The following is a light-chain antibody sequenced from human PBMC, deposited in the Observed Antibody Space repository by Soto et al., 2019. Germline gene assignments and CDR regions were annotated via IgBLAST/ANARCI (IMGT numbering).Light chain of an antibody. CDR1: QSVRSSH. Sequence: EIVLTQSPGTLSLSPGERATLSCRASQSVRSSHLAWYQQMPGQAPRLLIYGASTRATGIPARFSGSGSGTEFTLTISSLQSEDFAVYYCQQYNNWITFGQGTRLEIK. J-gene: IGKJ5*01. V-gene: IGKV3-15*01. CDR3: QQYNNWIT. CDR2: GAS.